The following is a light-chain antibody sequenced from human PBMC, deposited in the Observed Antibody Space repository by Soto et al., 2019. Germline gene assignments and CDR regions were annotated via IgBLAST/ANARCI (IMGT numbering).Light chain of an antibody. V-gene: IGLV2-8*01. Sequence: QSVLTQPPSASGSPGQSVTIPCTGTRSDIGDHNYVSWYQQHPGKVPKLLIYEVNKRPSGVPDRFSGSKSGNTASLTISGVQAEDEADYACCSYAASTTLIFGGGTQLTVL. CDR2: EVN. CDR1: RSDIGDHNY. CDR3: CSYAASTTLI. J-gene: IGLJ2*01.